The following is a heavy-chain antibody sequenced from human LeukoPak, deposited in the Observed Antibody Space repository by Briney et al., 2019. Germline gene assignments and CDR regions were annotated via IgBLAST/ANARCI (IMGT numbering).Heavy chain of an antibody. J-gene: IGHJ5*02. V-gene: IGHV3-23*01. CDR3: AKGEDYYDSSGYSS. D-gene: IGHD3-22*01. CDR1: GFTFGTSA. CDR2: ITSGDGSP. Sequence: GGSLRLSCAASGFTFGTSAMSWVRQTPEKGLEWVSTITSGDGSPYYADSVKGRFTISRDNSKNTLYLQMNSLRAEDTAVYYCAKGEDYYDSSGYSSWGQGTLVTVSS.